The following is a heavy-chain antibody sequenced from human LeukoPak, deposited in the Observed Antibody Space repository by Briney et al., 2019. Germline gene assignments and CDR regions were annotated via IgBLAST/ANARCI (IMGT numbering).Heavy chain of an antibody. V-gene: IGHV3-48*01. CDR2: ITRPGTTI. CDR3: VRGPYLDY. J-gene: IGHJ4*02. D-gene: IGHD3-10*01. CDR1: GFTFSSYA. Sequence: GGSLRLSCAASGFTFSSYAMSWVRQAPGKGLEWVSHITRPGTTIYYAESVRGRFSISRDNAKNSLYLQMNSLRAEDTALYYCVRGPYLDYWGQGTLVTVSS.